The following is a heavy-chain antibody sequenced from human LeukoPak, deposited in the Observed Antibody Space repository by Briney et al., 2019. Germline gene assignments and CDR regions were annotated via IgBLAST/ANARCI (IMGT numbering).Heavy chain of an antibody. D-gene: IGHD6-19*01. CDR1: GYTFTSYD. CDR3: ARGSSGWYDY. Sequence: ASVSVSCKASGYTFTSYDINWVRQAPGQGVEWMLWMHPNSRNPGYAQKFHGTVTMTRNTSISTAYMELSSLRSEDTAVYYCARGSSGWYDYWGQGTLVTVSS. V-gene: IGHV1-8*01. CDR2: MHPNSRNP. J-gene: IGHJ4*02.